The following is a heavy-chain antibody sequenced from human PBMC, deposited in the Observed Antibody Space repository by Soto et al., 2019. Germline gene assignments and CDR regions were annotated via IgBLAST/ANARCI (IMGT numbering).Heavy chain of an antibody. D-gene: IGHD2-8*02. CDR1: GGSFSGYY. CDR3: ARDKITGLFDY. J-gene: IGHJ4*02. CDR2: INRSGST. V-gene: IGHV4-34*01. Sequence: QVQLQQWGAGLLKPSETLSLTCAVYGGSFSGYYWTWILQPPGTGLEWIGEINRSGSTNYNPSLKSRVTISVDTSKNQFSLKLTSVTAADTAVYYCARDKITGLFDYWGQGTLVTVSS.